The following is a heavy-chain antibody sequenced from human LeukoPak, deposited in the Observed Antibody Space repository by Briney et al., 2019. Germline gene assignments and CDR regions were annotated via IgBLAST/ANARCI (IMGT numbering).Heavy chain of an antibody. V-gene: IGHV3-48*01. J-gene: IGHJ6*04. CDR3: AELGITMIGGV. CDR1: GFTFSTYS. CDR2: ISSEGNTI. Sequence: GGSLRLSCAASGFTFSTYSMNWVRQAPGKGLEWVSYISSEGNTIYYADSVKGRFSISRDNAKNSLYLQMNSLRAEDTAVYYCAELGITMIGGVWGKGTTVTISS. D-gene: IGHD3-10*02.